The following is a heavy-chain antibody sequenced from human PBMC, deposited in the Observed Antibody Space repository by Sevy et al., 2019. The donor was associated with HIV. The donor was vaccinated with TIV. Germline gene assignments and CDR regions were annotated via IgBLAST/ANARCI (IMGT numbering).Heavy chain of an antibody. CDR2: IFPDDSDT. D-gene: IGHD3-22*01. J-gene: IGHJ4*02. CDR3: ATSRSGYFDSSGYYIY. CDR1: GYSFTSHW. V-gene: IGHV5-51*01. Sequence: GESLKISCQGSGYSFTSHWIGWVRHMPGKGLESMGIIFPDDSDTGYSPSFQGQVTFSADKSINTAYLQWSSLKASDTAMYYCATSRSGYFDSSGYYIYWGQGTLVTVSS.